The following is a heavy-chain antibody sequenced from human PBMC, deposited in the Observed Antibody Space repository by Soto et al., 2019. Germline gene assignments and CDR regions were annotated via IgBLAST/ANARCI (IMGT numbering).Heavy chain of an antibody. Sequence: ETLSLTCPVSGVSISSYYWSWIRQPPGKGLEWIGYIYYSGSTNYNPSLKSRVTISVDTSKNQFSLKLSSVTAADTAVYYCARARSDWYLDYWGQGTLVTVYS. CDR3: ARARSDWYLDY. CDR2: IYYSGST. D-gene: IGHD2-21*02. V-gene: IGHV4-59*01. J-gene: IGHJ4*02. CDR1: GVSISSYY.